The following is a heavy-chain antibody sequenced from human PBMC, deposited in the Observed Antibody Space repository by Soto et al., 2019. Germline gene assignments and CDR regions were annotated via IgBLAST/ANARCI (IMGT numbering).Heavy chain of an antibody. CDR3: ARDGLSGGDAFDI. CDR2: MNYRGIT. J-gene: IGHJ3*02. D-gene: IGHD3-10*01. V-gene: IGHV4-31*03. Sequence: QVQLQESGPGLLKPSQTLSLTCTVSGGSIRSDGYYWSWIRQRPGKGLVWIGYMNYRGITYYNPSVKIRLTVSDDTSKNHFPLNLTSVPAADTAVYYCARDGLSGGDAFDIWGQGIMVVVSS. CDR1: GGSIRSDGYY.